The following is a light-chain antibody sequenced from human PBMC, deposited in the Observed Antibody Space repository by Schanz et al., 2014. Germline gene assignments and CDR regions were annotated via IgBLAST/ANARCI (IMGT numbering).Light chain of an antibody. CDR2: SSN. V-gene: IGLV1-44*01. CDR1: SSNIGSNT. J-gene: IGLJ1*01. CDR3: AAWDGSLIGYV. Sequence: QSVLTQPPSASGTPGQRVTISCSGSSSNIGSNTVNWYQQLPGTAPKLLIYSSNQRPSGVPDRFSGSKSGTSASLAISGLQSDDEADYYCAAWDGSLIGYVFGTGTKLTVL.